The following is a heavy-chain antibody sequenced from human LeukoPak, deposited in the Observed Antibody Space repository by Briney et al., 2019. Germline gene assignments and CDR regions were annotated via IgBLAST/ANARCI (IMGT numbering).Heavy chain of an antibody. Sequence: QPGGSLRLSCAASGFTFSSYSMNWVRQAPGKGLEWVSYISSSSSTIYYADSVKGRFTISKDNAKNSLYLQMNSLRAEDTAVYYCAKVLYFLWIFEAFDYWGQGTLVTVSS. CDR1: GFTFSSYS. CDR2: ISSSSSTI. J-gene: IGHJ4*02. D-gene: IGHD3-3*01. V-gene: IGHV3-48*04. CDR3: AKVLYFLWIFEAFDY.